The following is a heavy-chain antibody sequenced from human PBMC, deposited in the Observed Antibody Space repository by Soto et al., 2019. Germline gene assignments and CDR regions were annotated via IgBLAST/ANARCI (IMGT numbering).Heavy chain of an antibody. Sequence: EVQLVESGGGLVQPGGSLRLSCAASGFTFSSYAMHWVRQAPGKGLEYVSAITSSGGNTDYASSVKGRFTISRDNSKNPLYLQMGGLRAEDMAVYYCARRIPFGSGMAVWGQGTTVTVSS. CDR2: ITSSGGNT. CDR3: ARRIPFGSGMAV. CDR1: GFTFSSYA. V-gene: IGHV3-64*01. J-gene: IGHJ6*02. D-gene: IGHD3-16*01.